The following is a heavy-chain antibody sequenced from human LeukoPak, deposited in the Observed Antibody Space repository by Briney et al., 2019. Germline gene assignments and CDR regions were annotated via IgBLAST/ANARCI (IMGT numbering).Heavy chain of an antibody. V-gene: IGHV3-23*01. CDR3: AKDTASSWWYFDL. J-gene: IGHJ2*01. D-gene: IGHD5-18*01. CDR1: GFTFSSYA. Sequence: PGGSLRLSCAASGFTFSSYAMSWVRQAPGKGLEWVSAITGSGGSTYYADPVKGRFTISRDNSKNTLYLQMNSLRAEDTAVYYCAKDTASSWWYFDLWGRGTLVTVSS. CDR2: ITGSGGST.